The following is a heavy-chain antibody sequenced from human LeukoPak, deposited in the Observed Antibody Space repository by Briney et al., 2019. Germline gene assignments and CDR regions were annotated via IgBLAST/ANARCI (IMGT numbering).Heavy chain of an antibody. CDR1: GGSISSYY. V-gene: IGHV4-59*01. CDR3: VRDLTGDHFDFDY. J-gene: IGHJ4*02. D-gene: IGHD7-27*01. CDR2: IYYSGST. Sequence: SETLSLTCTVSGGSISSYYWSWIRQPPGKGLEWIGYIYYSGSTNYNPSLKSRVTISVDTSKNQFSLKLSSVTAADTAVYYCVRDLTGDHFDFDYWGQGTLVTVSS.